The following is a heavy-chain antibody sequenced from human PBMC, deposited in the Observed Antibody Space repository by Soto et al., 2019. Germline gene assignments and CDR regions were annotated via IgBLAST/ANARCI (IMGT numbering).Heavy chain of an antibody. J-gene: IGHJ4*02. CDR2: ISGSGAYT. D-gene: IGHD2-2*01. CDR1: GFTFSSYA. CDR3: AKYGCSSTACQCDY. Sequence: GGSLKLSCAASGFTFSSYAMIWVRQAPGKGLEWVSAISGSGAYTYYANYVKGRFTISRDNSKNTLYLQLNSLRAEDTAVYYCAKYGCSSTACQCDYWGQGT. V-gene: IGHV3-23*01.